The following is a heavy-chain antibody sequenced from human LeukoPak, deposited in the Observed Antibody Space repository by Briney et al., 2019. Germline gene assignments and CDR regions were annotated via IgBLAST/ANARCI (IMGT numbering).Heavy chain of an antibody. Sequence: ASVKVSCKASGYTFTGYYMHWVRQAPGQGLEWMGWINPNSGGTNYAQKFQGRVTMTRDTSISTAYMELSRLRSDDTAVYYCARRHYYDSSGHDCWGQGTLVTVSS. D-gene: IGHD3-22*01. J-gene: IGHJ4*02. CDR3: ARRHYYDSSGHDC. CDR1: GYTFTGYY. V-gene: IGHV1-2*02. CDR2: INPNSGGT.